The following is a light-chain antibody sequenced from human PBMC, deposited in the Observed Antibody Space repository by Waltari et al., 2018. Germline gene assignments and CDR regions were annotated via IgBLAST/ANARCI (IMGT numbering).Light chain of an antibody. Sequence: DIQMTQSPSSLSASVGDRVTITCRPSQGINNYLAWYQQKPGKVPKLLIYAASTLQSGVPSRFSGSGSGTDFTLTISSLQPEDVASYYCQKYNSVPLTFGGGTKVEIK. CDR1: QGINNY. J-gene: IGKJ4*01. CDR2: AAS. V-gene: IGKV1-27*01. CDR3: QKYNSVPLT.